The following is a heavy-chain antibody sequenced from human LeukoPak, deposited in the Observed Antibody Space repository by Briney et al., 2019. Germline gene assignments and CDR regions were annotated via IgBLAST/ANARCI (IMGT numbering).Heavy chain of an antibody. CDR2: TYYRSKWYN. V-gene: IGHV6-1*01. D-gene: IGHD6-13*01. CDR3: AIGPLGTGAFDI. CDR1: GDSVSSNSAA. Sequence: SQTLSPTCAISGDSVSSNSAAWNWIRQSPSRGLEWLGRTYYRSKWYNEYAVSVKSRITINPDTSKNQVSLHRSAVSRIVTAVYYCAIGPLGTGAFDIWGQGTMVTVSS. J-gene: IGHJ3*02.